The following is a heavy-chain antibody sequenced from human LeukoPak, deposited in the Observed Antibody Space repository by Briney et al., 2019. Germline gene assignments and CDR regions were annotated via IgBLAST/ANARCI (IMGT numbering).Heavy chain of an antibody. CDR3: ARGIGYYDFWSGYYGGYYYYMDV. J-gene: IGHJ6*03. Sequence: SETLSLTCTVSGGSISSYYWSWIRQPPGKGLEWIGYIYYSGSTNYDPSLKSRVTISVDTSKNQFSLKLSSVTAADTAVYYCARGIGYYDFWSGYYGGYYYYMDVWGKGTTVTVSS. V-gene: IGHV4-59*12. CDR2: IYYSGST. D-gene: IGHD3-3*01. CDR1: GGSISSYY.